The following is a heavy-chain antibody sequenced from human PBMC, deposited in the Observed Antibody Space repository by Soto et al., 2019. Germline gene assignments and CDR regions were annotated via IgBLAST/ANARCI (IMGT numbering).Heavy chain of an antibody. CDR2: ISSSGSTI. V-gene: IGHV3-48*03. CDR1: GFTFSSYE. J-gene: IGHJ6*02. Sequence: GGSLRLSCAASGFTFSSYEMNWVRQAPGKGLEWVSYISSSGSTIYYADSVKGRFTISRDNAKNSLYLQMNSLRAEDTAVYYCAISPAYGMDVWGQGTRVTLSS. CDR3: AISPAYGMDV.